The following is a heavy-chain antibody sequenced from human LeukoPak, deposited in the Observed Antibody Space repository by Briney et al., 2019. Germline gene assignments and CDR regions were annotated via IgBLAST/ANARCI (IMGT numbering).Heavy chain of an antibody. J-gene: IGHJ6*02. D-gene: IGHD5-18*01. CDR2: ISSSSSYI. CDR1: GFTFSSYS. Sequence: GGSLRLSCTASGFTFSSYSMNWVRQAPGKGLEWVSSISSSSSYIYYADSVKGRFTISRDNAKNSLYLQMNSLRAEDTAVYYCARVMDFVDTAMVAYYYYYGMDVWGQGTTVTVSS. V-gene: IGHV3-21*01. CDR3: ARVMDFVDTAMVAYYYYYGMDV.